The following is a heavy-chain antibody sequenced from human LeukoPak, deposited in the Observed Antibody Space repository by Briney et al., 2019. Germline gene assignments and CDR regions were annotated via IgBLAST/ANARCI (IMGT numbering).Heavy chain of an antibody. CDR2: INSDGRST. Sequence: GGSLRLSCAASGFTFSSYWMHWVRQAPGKGLVWVSRINSDGRSTSYADSVKGRFTISRDNAKNTLYLQMNSLRAEDTAVYYCARPRNDILSGFHYYYGMDVWGQGTTVTVSS. CDR3: ARPRNDILSGFHYYYGMDV. CDR1: GFTFSSYW. J-gene: IGHJ6*02. D-gene: IGHD3-9*01. V-gene: IGHV3-74*01.